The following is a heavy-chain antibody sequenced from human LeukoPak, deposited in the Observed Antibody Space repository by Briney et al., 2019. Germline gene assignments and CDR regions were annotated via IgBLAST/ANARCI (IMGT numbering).Heavy chain of an antibody. J-gene: IGHJ4*02. Sequence: GASVKVSCKASGYTFTSYGIIWVRQAPGQGLEWMGWISAYKGNTNYAQKLQGRVTMTTDTSTSTAYMELRSLRSDDTAVYYCARTHAYDILTGYYNRYFDYWGQGTLVTVSS. CDR1: GYTFTSYG. CDR3: ARTHAYDILTGYYNRYFDY. D-gene: IGHD3-9*01. V-gene: IGHV1-18*04. CDR2: ISAYKGNT.